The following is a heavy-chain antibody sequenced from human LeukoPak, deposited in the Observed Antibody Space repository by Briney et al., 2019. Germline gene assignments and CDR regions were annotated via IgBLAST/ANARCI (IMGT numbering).Heavy chain of an antibody. V-gene: IGHV3-30*18. J-gene: IGHJ3*02. CDR3: AKVTPIAAAVGQTADAFDI. CDR2: ISYDGSNK. Sequence: PGGSLRLSCAASGFTFSSYWMSWVRQAPGKGLEWVAVISYDGSNKYYADSVKGRFTISRDNSKNTLYLQMNSLRAEDTAVYYCAKVTPIAAAVGQTADAFDIWGQGTMVTVSS. D-gene: IGHD6-13*01. CDR1: GFTFSSYW.